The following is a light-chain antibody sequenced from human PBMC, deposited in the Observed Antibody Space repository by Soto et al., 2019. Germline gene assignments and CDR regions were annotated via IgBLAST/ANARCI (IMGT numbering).Light chain of an antibody. CDR2: DNS. Sequence: QSVLTQPPSVSAAPGQKVTISCSGSSSNIGNNYVSWYQQLPGTAPKLLIYDNSKRPSGIPDRFSGSKSGTSATLGITGLQTGDEADYYCGTWDNSLRAGVFGGGTKLTVL. J-gene: IGLJ3*02. CDR1: SSNIGNNY. CDR3: GTWDNSLRAGV. V-gene: IGLV1-51*01.